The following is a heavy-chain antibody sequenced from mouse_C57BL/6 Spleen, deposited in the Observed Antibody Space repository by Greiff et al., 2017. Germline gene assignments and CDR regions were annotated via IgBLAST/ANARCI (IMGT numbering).Heavy chain of an antibody. Sequence: QVQLKQPGAELVRPGSSVKLSCKASGYTFTSYWMHWVKQRPIQGLEWIGNIDPSDSETYYNQKFKDKATLTVDKSTSTAYMQLSSLTSEDSAVYYCARSYSNYEAMDYWGQGTSVTVSS. CDR2: IDPSDSET. D-gene: IGHD2-5*01. V-gene: IGHV1-52*01. J-gene: IGHJ4*01. CDR3: ARSYSNYEAMDY. CDR1: GYTFTSYW.